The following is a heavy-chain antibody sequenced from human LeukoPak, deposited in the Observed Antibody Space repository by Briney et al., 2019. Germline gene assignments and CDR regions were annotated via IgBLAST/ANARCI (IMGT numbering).Heavy chain of an antibody. CDR3: AREGGICYSCHAFDI. CDR1: GGSLNSHY. Sequence: SETLSLTCTVSGGSLNSHYWSWIRQPPGKGLEWIGYIYYSGSTNYNPSLKSRVTISVDTSKNQFSLKLSSVTAADTAVYYCAREGGICYSCHAFDIWGQGTMVTVSS. D-gene: IGHD2-15*01. J-gene: IGHJ3*02. CDR2: IYYSGST. V-gene: IGHV4-59*11.